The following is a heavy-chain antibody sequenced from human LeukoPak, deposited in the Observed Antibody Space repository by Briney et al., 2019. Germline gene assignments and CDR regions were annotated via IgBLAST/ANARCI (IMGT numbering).Heavy chain of an antibody. CDR3: AREAGSGYIYYYYYMDV. D-gene: IGHD3-3*01. J-gene: IGHJ6*03. Sequence: SETLSLTCTVSGGSVSSGSYYWSWIRQPPGKGLEWIGYIYYSGSTNYNPSLKSPVTISVDTSKNQFSLKLSSVTAADTAVYYCAREAGSGYIYYYYYMDVWGKGTTVTVSS. V-gene: IGHV4-61*01. CDR2: IYYSGST. CDR1: GGSVSSGSYY.